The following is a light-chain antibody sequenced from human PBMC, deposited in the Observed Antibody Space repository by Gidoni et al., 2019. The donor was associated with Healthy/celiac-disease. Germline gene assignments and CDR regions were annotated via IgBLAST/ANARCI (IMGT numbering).Light chain of an antibody. CDR1: QSVSSN. Sequence: EIVMPQSPATLSVSPGERATLSCRASQSVSSNLAWYQPKPGQAPRLLIYGASNRPTGIPARFSGSGSGTEFTLTISSLQSEDFAVYYCQQYNNWWTFGQGTKVEIK. V-gene: IGKV3-15*01. CDR3: QQYNNWWT. J-gene: IGKJ1*01. CDR2: GAS.